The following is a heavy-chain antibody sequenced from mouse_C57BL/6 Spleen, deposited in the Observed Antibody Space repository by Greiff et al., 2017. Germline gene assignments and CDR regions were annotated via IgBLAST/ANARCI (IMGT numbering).Heavy chain of an antibody. Sequence: VQLQQPGAELVMPGASVKLSCKASGYTFTSYWMHWVKQRPGQGLEWIGEIDPSDSYTNYNQKFKGKSTLTVDKSSSTAYMQLSSLTSEDSAVYYCARWANWDYFDDWGQGTTLTVSS. CDR2: IDPSDSYT. V-gene: IGHV1-69*01. J-gene: IGHJ2*01. CDR1: GYTFTSYW. CDR3: ARWANWDYFDD. D-gene: IGHD4-1*01.